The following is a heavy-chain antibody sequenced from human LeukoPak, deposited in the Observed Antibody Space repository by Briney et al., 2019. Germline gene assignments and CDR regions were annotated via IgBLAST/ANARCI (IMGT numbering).Heavy chain of an antibody. CDR1: GYTFTDYY. J-gene: IGHJ4*02. CDR3: ATWGTTSPPFDY. V-gene: IGHV1-69-2*01. CDR2: VDPEDGET. Sequence: GASVKVSCKASGYTFTDYYMHWVQQSPGKGLEWMGRVDPEDGETIYAEKFQGRVTITADTSTDTAYMELSSLRSEDTAVYYCATWGTTSPPFDYWGQGTLVTVSS. D-gene: IGHD1-7*01.